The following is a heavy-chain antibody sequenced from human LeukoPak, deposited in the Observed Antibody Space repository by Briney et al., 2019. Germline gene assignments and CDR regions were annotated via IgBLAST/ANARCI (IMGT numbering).Heavy chain of an antibody. CDR2: VYYTGDT. V-gene: IGHV4-39*07. J-gene: IGHJ1*01. Sequence: PSETLSLTCTVSGGSISSSSYYWGWIRQPPGKGLEWIGRVYYTGDTDYNPSLKSRVTISVDMSKTQFSLKLSSVTAADTAVYYCAASKAYYDFWSGYYKHWGQGTLVTVSS. CDR1: GGSISSSSYY. CDR3: AASKAYYDFWSGYYKH. D-gene: IGHD3-3*01.